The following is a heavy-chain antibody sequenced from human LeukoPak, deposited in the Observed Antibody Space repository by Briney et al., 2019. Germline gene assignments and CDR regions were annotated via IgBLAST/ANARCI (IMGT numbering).Heavy chain of an antibody. CDR1: GGSISSYY. D-gene: IGHD3-22*01. J-gene: IGHJ4*02. CDR2: IYYSGST. CDR3: ARLGYDSSGYYYNQLDY. Sequence: SETLFLTCTVSGGSISSYYWSWIRQPPGKGLEWIGYIYYSGSTNYNPSLKSRVTISVDTSKNQFSLKLSSVTAADTAVYYCARLGYDSSGYYYNQLDYWGQGTLVTVSS. V-gene: IGHV4-59*08.